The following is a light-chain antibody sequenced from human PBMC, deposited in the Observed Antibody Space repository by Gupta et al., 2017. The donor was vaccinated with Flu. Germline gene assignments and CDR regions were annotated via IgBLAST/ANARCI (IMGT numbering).Light chain of an antibody. CDR3: QSSDSSGVVYV. Sequence: YALTQPPSVSVSPGQTARITCSGDALPNQYAYWYQQKPGQAPLLRRYKDNERPSGIPERFAGSTSGTKVTLTISGVQPEDEADDQWQSSDSSGVVYVFGPGTKVTVL. J-gene: IGLJ1*01. CDR1: ALPNQY. CDR2: KDN. V-gene: IGLV3-25*02.